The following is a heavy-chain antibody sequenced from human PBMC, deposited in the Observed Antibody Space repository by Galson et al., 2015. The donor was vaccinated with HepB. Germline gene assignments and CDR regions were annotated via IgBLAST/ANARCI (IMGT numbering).Heavy chain of an antibody. Sequence: LRLSCAASGFTFSSYAMHWVRQAPGKGLEWIGSIYYSGSTYYNPSLKSRVTISVDTSKNQFSLKLSSVTAADTAVYYCARDLLIAAAGTSGLLNWFDPWGQGTLVTVSS. CDR2: IYYSGST. V-gene: IGHV4-39*07. CDR3: ARDLLIAAAGTSGLLNWFDP. CDR1: GFTFSSYA. J-gene: IGHJ5*02. D-gene: IGHD6-13*01.